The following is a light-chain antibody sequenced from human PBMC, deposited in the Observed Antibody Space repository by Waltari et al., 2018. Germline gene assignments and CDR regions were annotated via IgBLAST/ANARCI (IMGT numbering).Light chain of an antibody. V-gene: IGLV2-14*01. CDR2: EVS. Sequence: QSALTQPASVSGSPGQSITISCTGTSSDIGGYNSVSWYQHHPGKAPKRMIYEVSNRPSGVSNRFSGSKSGKTASLTISGLQAEDEAVYYCSSYTSSSTAIFGGGTKLTVL. CDR3: SSYTSSSTAI. CDR1: SSDIGGYNS. J-gene: IGLJ2*01.